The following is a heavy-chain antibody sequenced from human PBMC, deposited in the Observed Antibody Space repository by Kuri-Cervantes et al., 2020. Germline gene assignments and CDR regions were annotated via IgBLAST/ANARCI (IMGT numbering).Heavy chain of an antibody. Sequence: SETLSLTCTVSGGSISSSSYYWGWIRQPPGKGLEWIGNIYYSGSTYYNPSLKSRVTISVDTSKNQFSLKLSSVTAADTAVYYCARRDYYYDLFDFWGQGTLVTVSS. V-gene: IGHV4-39*01. CDR1: GGSISSSSYY. D-gene: IGHD3-22*01. J-gene: IGHJ4*02. CDR3: ARRDYYYDLFDF. CDR2: IYYSGST.